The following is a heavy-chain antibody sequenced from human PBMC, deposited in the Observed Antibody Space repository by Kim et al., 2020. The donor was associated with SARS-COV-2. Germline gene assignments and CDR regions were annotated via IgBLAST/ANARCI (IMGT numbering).Heavy chain of an antibody. J-gene: IGHJ6*02. D-gene: IGHD3-9*01. CDR3: ARDLTGYYTNGYYYYGMDV. Sequence: ASVKVSCKASGYTFTSYYMHWVRQAPGQGLEWMGIINPSGGSTSYAQKFQGRVTMTRDTSTSTVYMELSSLRSEDTAVYYCARDLTGYYTNGYYYYGMDVWGQGTTVTVSS. CDR2: INPSGGST. V-gene: IGHV1-46*01. CDR1: GYTFTSYY.